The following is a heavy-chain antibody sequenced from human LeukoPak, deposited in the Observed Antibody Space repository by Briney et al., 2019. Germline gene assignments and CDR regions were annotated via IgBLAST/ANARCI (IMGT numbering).Heavy chain of an antibody. D-gene: IGHD4-17*01. CDR1: GGSFRGYY. CDR3: ARGRYGDYERYFDY. CDR2: INHSGST. V-gene: IGHV4-34*01. Sequence: PSETLSLTCAAYGGSFRGYYWSWIRQPPGKGLEWIGEINHSGSTNYNPSLKSRVTISVDTSKNQFSPKLSSVTAADTAVYSCARGRYGDYERYFDYWGQGTLVTVSS. J-gene: IGHJ4*02.